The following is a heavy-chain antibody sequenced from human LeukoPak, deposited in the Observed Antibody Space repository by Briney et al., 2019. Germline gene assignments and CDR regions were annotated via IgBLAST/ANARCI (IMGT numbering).Heavy chain of an antibody. CDR2: ISSTGSII. Sequence: GGSLRLSCVASGFTFSSYAMNWVRQAPGKGLEWVSYISSTGSIIYYADSVKGRFTFSRDNAKNSLYLQMNSLRAEDTAVYYCVTNFDPDVDWGQGTLVTVSS. CDR3: VTNFDPDVD. D-gene: IGHD3-9*01. V-gene: IGHV3-48*03. J-gene: IGHJ4*02. CDR1: GFTFSSYA.